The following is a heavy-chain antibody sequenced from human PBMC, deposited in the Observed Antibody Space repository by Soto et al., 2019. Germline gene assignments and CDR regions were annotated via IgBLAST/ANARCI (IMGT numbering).Heavy chain of an antibody. V-gene: IGHV3-21*01. CDR3: ARPMTTADHDAFDI. Sequence: GGSLRLSGAASEFSFSSFTMNWVRQAPGKGLEWVSFISSGSSYIYYADSVKGRFTISRGNAKNSLYLQMNSLRAEDTAVYYCARPMTTADHDAFDIWGQGTMVTVSS. CDR2: ISSGSSYI. J-gene: IGHJ3*02. CDR1: EFSFSSFT. D-gene: IGHD4-17*01.